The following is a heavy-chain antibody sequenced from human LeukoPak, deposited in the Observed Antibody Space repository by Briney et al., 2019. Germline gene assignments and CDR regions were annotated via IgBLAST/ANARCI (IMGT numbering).Heavy chain of an antibody. Sequence: GGSLRLSCAASGFTFSSYVMSWVRQAPGKGLEWVSALSGGGGSTYYADSVKGRFTISRDNSKNTLYLQMNSLRADDTAVYYCAKWAMVTFGGPIPFDYWGQGTLVTVSS. CDR3: AKWAMVTFGGPIPFDY. V-gene: IGHV3-23*01. CDR1: GFTFSSYV. CDR2: LSGGGGST. J-gene: IGHJ4*02. D-gene: IGHD3-16*01.